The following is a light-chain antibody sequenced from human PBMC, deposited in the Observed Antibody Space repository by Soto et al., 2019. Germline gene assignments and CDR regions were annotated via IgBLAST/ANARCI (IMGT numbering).Light chain of an antibody. CDR1: QSVSSN. CDR3: QEHSNWPPWT. Sequence: EIVMTQSPATLSVSPGERATLSCRASQSVSSNLAWYQQKPGQAPRLLTYGAFTRATDVPARFSGSGSGTEFTLTISSLQSEHFAVSYCQEHSNWPPWTFGQGTKVESK. J-gene: IGKJ1*01. V-gene: IGKV3-15*01. CDR2: GAF.